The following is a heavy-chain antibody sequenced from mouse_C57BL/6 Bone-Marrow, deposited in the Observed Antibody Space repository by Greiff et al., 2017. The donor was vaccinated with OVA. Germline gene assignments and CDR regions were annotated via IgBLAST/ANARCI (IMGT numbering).Heavy chain of an antibody. D-gene: IGHD2-3*01. CDR3: ARWRDGYYPVAY. CDR2: IYPGSGST. V-gene: IGHV1-55*01. CDR1: GYTFTSYW. Sequence: QVQLQQPGAELVKPGASVKMSCKASGYTFTSYWITWVKQRPGQGLEWIGDIYPGSGSTNYNEKFKSKATLTVDTSSSTAYMQLSSLTSEDSAVYYCARWRDGYYPVAYWGQGTLVTVSA. J-gene: IGHJ3*01.